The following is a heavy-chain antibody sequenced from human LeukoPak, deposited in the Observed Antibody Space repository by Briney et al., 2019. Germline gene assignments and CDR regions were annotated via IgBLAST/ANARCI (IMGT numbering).Heavy chain of an antibody. D-gene: IGHD1-26*01. CDR1: GYTFTSYG. Sequence: VASVKVSCKASGYTFTSYGISWVRQAPGQGLEWMGWISAYNGNTNYAQKLQGRVTMTTDTSTSTAYMELRSLRSDDTAVYYCARGRVGVDYYYYYMDVWGKGTTVTISS. V-gene: IGHV1-18*01. J-gene: IGHJ6*03. CDR2: ISAYNGNT. CDR3: ARGRVGVDYYYYYMDV.